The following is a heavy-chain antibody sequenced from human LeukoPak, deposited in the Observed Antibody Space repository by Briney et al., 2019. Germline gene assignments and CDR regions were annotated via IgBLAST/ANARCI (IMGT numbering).Heavy chain of an antibody. V-gene: IGHV1-46*01. CDR1: GYTFTSYY. J-gene: IGHJ4*02. CDR2: INPSGGST. CDR3: ARAPTYCGGDCYNDY. Sequence: ASVKVSCKASGYTFTSYYMHWVRQAPGQGLEWMGIINPSGGSTSYAQKFQGRVTMTRDTSTSTAYMELRSLRSDDTAVYYCARAPTYCGGDCYNDYWGQGTLVTVSS. D-gene: IGHD2-21*02.